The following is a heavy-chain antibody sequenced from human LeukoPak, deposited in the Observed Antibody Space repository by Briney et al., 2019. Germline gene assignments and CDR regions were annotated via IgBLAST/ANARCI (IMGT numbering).Heavy chain of an antibody. J-gene: IGHJ4*02. CDR3: ARFTTVTLFDY. CDR2: IYYSGST. D-gene: IGHD4-17*01. V-gene: IGHV4-61*05. Sequence: SETLSLTCTVSGGSISTSNYYWGWIRQPPGKGLEWIGYIYYSGSTNYNPSLKSRVTISVDTSKNQFSLKLSSVTAADTAVYYCARFTTVTLFDYWGQGTLVTVSS. CDR1: GGSISTSNYY.